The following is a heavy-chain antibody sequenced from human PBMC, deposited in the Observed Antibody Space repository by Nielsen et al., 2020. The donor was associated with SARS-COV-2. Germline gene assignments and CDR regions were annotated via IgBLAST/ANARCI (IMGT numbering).Heavy chain of an antibody. CDR3: ATSIYKRISFFDF. CDR1: GGTFSSYA. J-gene: IGHJ4*02. V-gene: IGHV1-69*13. CDR2: IIPIFGTA. Sequence: SVKVSCKASGGTFSSYAISWVRQAPGQGLEWMGGIIPIFGTANYAQKFQGRVTITADESTSTAYMELSSLRSEDTAVYYCATSIYKRISFFDFWGQGTRVTVSS. D-gene: IGHD1-14*01.